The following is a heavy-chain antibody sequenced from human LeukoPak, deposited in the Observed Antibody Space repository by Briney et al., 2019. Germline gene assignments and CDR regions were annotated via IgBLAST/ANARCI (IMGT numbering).Heavy chain of an antibody. J-gene: IGHJ4*02. CDR1: GFTFSNYA. Sequence: GGSLRLSCAASGFTFSNYAMNWVRQAPGKGLEWVSSISSSSSYIYYADSVKGRFTISRDNAKNSLYLQMNSLRAEDTAVYYCARGLGYCSGGSCYQDYWGQGTLVTVSS. V-gene: IGHV3-21*01. CDR3: ARGLGYCSGGSCYQDY. CDR2: ISSSSSYI. D-gene: IGHD2-15*01.